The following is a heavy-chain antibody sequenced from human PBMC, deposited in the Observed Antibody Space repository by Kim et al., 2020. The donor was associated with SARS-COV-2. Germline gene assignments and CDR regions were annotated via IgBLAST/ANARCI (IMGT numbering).Heavy chain of an antibody. Sequence: SETLSLTCTVSGGSIPSGNYYWSWIRKHPEKGLEWIGHIYYSGSTSYNPYLKSRLTISVDTSENQFSLKLRSVTAADTAVYYCTSGLRGSTVAYGMDVWGQGATVTIS. V-gene: IGHV4-31*03. J-gene: IGHJ6*02. D-gene: IGHD4-17*01. CDR1: GGSIPSGNYY. CDR3: TSGLRGSTVAYGMDV. CDR2: IYYSGST.